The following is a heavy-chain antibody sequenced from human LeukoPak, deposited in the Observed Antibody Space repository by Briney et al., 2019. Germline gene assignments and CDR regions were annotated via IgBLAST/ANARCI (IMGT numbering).Heavy chain of an antibody. J-gene: IGHJ4*02. Sequence: SQTLSLTCTVSGGSISSGDYYWSWIRQPPGKGLEYIGYIYYSGSTYYNPSLKSRITISVDASKNQFSLKLSSVTAADTAVYYCARGSWSSSIDYWGQGTLVTVSS. CDR1: GGSISSGDYY. D-gene: IGHD6-6*01. CDR2: IYYSGST. CDR3: ARGSWSSSIDY. V-gene: IGHV4-30-4*01.